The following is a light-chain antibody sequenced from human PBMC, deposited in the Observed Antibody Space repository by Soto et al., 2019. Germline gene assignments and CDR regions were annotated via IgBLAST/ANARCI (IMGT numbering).Light chain of an antibody. Sequence: QSVLTQSPSASGTPGQRVSISCSGSTSNIGTNTVSWYQHVPGTAPKLLIYSNDQRPSAVPGRFSGSKSGTSASLAISGLLSEDEADYYCATWDDSLNVVSGGGTQLTVL. CDR2: SND. CDR3: ATWDDSLNVV. CDR1: TSNIGTNT. V-gene: IGLV1-44*01. J-gene: IGLJ2*01.